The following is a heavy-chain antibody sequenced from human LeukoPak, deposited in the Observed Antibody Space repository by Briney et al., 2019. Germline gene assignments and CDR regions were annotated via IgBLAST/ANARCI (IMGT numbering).Heavy chain of an antibody. D-gene: IGHD3-22*01. V-gene: IGHV4-59*01. CDR1: DGSISSYY. Sequence: SETLSLTCTVSDGSISSYYWSWIRQPPGKGLEWIGYIYYSGTTNYNPSLKSRVTISIDTSKNQFSLKLSSVTAADTAVYYCARGPKYYDNNGYYNLDYWGPGTLVTVSS. CDR3: ARGPKYYDNNGYYNLDY. J-gene: IGHJ4*02. CDR2: IYYSGTT.